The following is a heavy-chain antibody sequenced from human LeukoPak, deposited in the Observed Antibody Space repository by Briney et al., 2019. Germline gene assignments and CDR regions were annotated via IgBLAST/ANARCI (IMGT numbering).Heavy chain of an antibody. D-gene: IGHD6-6*01. CDR1: GFTFDDYA. CDR2: ISWNSGSI. CDR3: AKDLYSSSSGHFDY. V-gene: IGHV3-9*03. Sequence: GGSLRLSCAASGFTFDDYAMHWVRQAPGKGLEWVSGISWNSGSIGYADSVKGRFTISRDNAKNSLYLQMNSLRAEDMALYYCAKDLYSSSSGHFDYWGQGTLVTVSS. J-gene: IGHJ4*02.